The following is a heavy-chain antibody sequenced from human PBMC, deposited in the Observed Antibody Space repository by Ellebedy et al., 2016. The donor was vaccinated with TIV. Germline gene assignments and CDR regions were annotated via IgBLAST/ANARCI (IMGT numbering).Heavy chain of an antibody. V-gene: IGHV4-39*01. J-gene: IGHJ4*02. Sequence: SETLSLXXTVSGGSISSSSYYWGWIRQPPGKGLEWIGSIYYSGGTYYNPSLKSRVTISVDTSKNQFSLKLSSVTAADTAVYYCARHGQWLAIFDYWGQGTLVTVSS. CDR2: IYYSGGT. CDR1: GGSISSSSYY. CDR3: ARHGQWLAIFDY. D-gene: IGHD6-19*01.